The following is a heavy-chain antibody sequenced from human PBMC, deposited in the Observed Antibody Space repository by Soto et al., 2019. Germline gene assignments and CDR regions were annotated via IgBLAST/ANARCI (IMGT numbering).Heavy chain of an antibody. CDR1: GFTFRSYV. V-gene: IGHV3-23*01. Sequence: EVQLLESGGGLVKPGGSLRLSCAASGFTFRSYVMSWVRQAPGKGLEWLSTITGTGSNTYYADSVSGRLAISRDNSKDTLYLQMDSLGAEDTAVYYCGKMAWLGDLPGHDFWGQGTLVTVSS. D-gene: IGHD3-10*01. J-gene: IGHJ4*02. CDR3: GKMAWLGDLPGHDF. CDR2: ITGTGSNT.